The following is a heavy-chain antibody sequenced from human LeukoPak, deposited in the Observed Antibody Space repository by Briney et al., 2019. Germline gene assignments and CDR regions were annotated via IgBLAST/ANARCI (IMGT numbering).Heavy chain of an antibody. CDR1: GFTFSRSW. D-gene: IGHD3-22*01. V-gene: IGHV3-7*01. J-gene: IGHJ4*02. CDR3: ARPHDLDSSAYFWFPK. CDR2: IKQDGNEK. Sequence: PGGSLRLSCAASGFTFSRSWMSWVRQAPGKGLEWVANIKQDGNEKYYVDSVKGRFTISRDNGKNSLYLQMNSLRVEDTAVYFCARPHDLDSSAYFWFPKWGQGTLVTVSS.